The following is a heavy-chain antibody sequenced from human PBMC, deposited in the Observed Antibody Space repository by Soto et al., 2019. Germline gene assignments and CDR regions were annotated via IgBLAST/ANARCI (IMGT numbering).Heavy chain of an antibody. J-gene: IGHJ6*02. CDR2: MLYDGRNK. Sequence: GGSLRLSCVASGFTFTSYVMHWVRQAPGKGLEWVAVMLYDGRNKYYADSVKGRFTISRDNSKNTLYLQMNNLRAEDTAVYFCARDLEELDVWGQGTTVTVSS. V-gene: IGHV3-33*01. D-gene: IGHD3-16*01. CDR1: GFTFTSYV. CDR3: ARDLEELDV.